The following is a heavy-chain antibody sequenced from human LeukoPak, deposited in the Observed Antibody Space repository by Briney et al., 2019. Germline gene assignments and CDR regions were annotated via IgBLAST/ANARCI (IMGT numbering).Heavy chain of an antibody. CDR2: IYYNGKA. V-gene: IGHV4-59*01. CDR3: AKFGADYDMYV. D-gene: IGHD3-16*01. Sequence: PSETLSLTCTVSGGSISGYYWTWIRQPPGKGLEWIGQIYYNGKADCNPSLESRITISVDTSKNKISLKLNSVTAADTAIYYCAKFGADYDMYVWGQGITVAVSS. CDR1: GGSISGYY. J-gene: IGHJ6*02.